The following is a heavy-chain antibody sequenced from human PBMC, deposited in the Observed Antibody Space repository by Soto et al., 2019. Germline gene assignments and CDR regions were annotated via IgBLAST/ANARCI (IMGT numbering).Heavy chain of an antibody. CDR3: ASTEKDCSGGSCQSRGFDN. CDR2: INHGGTT. D-gene: IGHD2-15*01. CDR1: GGSISGYY. J-gene: IGHJ4*02. Sequence: PSETLSLTFTVSGGSISGYYWTWIRQPPGRGLAYIGEINHGGTTSYSPSLKIRVTLSVDASKNQFSLKLTSVTAADTAIYYCASTEKDCSGGSCQSRGFDNWGQGTLVTVSS. V-gene: IGHV4-34*01.